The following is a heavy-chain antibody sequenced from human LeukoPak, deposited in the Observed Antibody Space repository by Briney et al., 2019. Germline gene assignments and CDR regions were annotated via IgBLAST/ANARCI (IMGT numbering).Heavy chain of an antibody. CDR1: GGTFSSYA. CDR3: ARVSARQQWLGPKPNFDI. CDR2: IIPIFGTA. Sequence: GASVKVSCKASGGTFSSYAISWVRQAPGQGLEWMGGIIPIFGTANYAQKFQGRVTITADESTSTAYMELSSLRSEDTAVYYCARVSARQQWLGPKPNFDIWGQGTMVTVSS. J-gene: IGHJ3*02. D-gene: IGHD6-19*01. V-gene: IGHV1-69*13.